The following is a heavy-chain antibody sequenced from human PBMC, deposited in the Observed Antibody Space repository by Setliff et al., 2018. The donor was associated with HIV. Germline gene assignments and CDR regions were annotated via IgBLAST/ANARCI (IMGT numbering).Heavy chain of an antibody. D-gene: IGHD6-19*01. V-gene: IGHV4-4*08. CDR3: AGMKIAVAGTGFDN. Sequence: SETLSLTCSVSSGSMTGHYWTWVRQPPGKGLEWIGYVYTRGSTNYNPSLKSRVTISVDTSKNHFSLKLTSVTAADTAVYYCAGMKIAVAGTGFDNWGQGTLVTVSS. CDR2: VYTRGST. CDR1: SGSMTGHY. J-gene: IGHJ4*02.